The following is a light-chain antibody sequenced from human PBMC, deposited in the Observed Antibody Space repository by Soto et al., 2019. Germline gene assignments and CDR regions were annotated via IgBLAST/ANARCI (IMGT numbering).Light chain of an antibody. CDR3: QQRNVWPPIT. V-gene: IGKV1-12*01. J-gene: IGKJ5*01. CDR1: QGISSW. CDR2: AAS. Sequence: DIQMTQSPSSVSASVRDRVAITGRSSQGISSWLAWYQQKPGKAPKLLIYAASSLQSGVPSRFSGSGSGTEFTLTINSLEPEDFAVYYCQQRNVWPPITFGQGTRLEIK.